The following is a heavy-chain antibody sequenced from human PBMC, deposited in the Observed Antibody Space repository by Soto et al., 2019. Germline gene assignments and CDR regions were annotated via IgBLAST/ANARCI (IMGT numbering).Heavy chain of an antibody. CDR2: ISWNSGSI. CDR3: AKPIWGSYWDAFDI. D-gene: IGHD3-16*01. CDR1: GFTFDDYA. J-gene: IGHJ3*02. Sequence: EVQLVESGGGLVQPGRSPRLSCAASGFTFDDYAMHWVRQAPGKGLEWVSGISWNSGSIGYADSVKGRFTISRDNAKNSLYLQMNSLRAEDTALCYCAKPIWGSYWDAFDIWGQGTMVTVSS. V-gene: IGHV3-9*01.